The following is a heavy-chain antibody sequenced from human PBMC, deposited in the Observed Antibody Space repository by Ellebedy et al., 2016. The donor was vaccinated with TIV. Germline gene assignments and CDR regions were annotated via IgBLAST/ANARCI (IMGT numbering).Heavy chain of an antibody. V-gene: IGHV5-51*01. D-gene: IGHD3-22*01. J-gene: IGHJ3*02. CDR3: ANNYYDSSGSPSWGAFDI. Sequence: GESLKISXQTSGYTFTTYWIGWVRQMPGKGLEWMGIIYPGDSDTRYSPSFQGQVTISADKSISTAYLQWSSLKASDTAMYYCANNYYDSSGSPSWGAFDIWGQGTMVTVSS. CDR1: GYTFTTYW. CDR2: IYPGDSDT.